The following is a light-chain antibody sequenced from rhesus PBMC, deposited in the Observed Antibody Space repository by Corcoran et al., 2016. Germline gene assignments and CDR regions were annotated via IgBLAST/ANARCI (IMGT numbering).Light chain of an antibody. Sequence: DIQMTQSPSSLSASVGDRVTITCRASENVNNYLNWYQQKPGKAPKLLIYKASTLQSGVPSRLSGSVSGTDYTVTISNLQPEDVATYYCQHGYGTPTFGEGTKVKIK. CDR1: ENVNNY. CDR2: KAS. CDR3: QHGYGTPT. J-gene: IGKJ4*01. V-gene: IGKV1-74*01.